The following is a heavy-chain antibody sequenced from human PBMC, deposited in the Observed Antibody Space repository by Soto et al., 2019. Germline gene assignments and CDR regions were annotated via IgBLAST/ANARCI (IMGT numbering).Heavy chain of an antibody. V-gene: IGHV3-73*01. D-gene: IGHD3-10*01. CDR3: TAGLQSIGEDPGDYYYYYMDV. CDR2: IRSKANSYAT. Sequence: GGSLRLSCAASGFTFSGSAMHWVRQASGKGLEWVGRIRSKANSYATAYAASVKGRFTISREEVKNTAILQMNSLKTQDMAVYYCTAGLQSIGEDPGDYYYYYMDVWGKGTTVTVSS. CDR1: GFTFSGSA. J-gene: IGHJ6*03.